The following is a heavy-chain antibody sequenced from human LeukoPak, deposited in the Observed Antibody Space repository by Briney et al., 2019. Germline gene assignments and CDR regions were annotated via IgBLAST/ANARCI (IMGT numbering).Heavy chain of an antibody. J-gene: IGHJ5*02. V-gene: IGHV3-9*01. CDR3: ARGYGGYDSSDP. D-gene: IGHD5-12*01. CDR1: GFTFDDYA. Sequence: PGGSLRLSCAGSGFTFDDYAMHWVRQVPGKGLEWVSGIGWNSGSTGHADSVKGRFTISRDNAKNSLYLQMNSLRAEDTAVYYCARGYGGYDSSDPWGQGTLVTVSS. CDR2: IGWNSGST.